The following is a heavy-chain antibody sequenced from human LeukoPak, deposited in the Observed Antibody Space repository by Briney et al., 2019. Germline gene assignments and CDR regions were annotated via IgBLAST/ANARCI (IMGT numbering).Heavy chain of an antibody. CDR1: GFTFSSYS. CDR2: ISSSSSYI. Sequence: GGSLRLSCAASGFTFSSYSTNWVRQAPGKGLEWVSSISSSSSYIYYADSVKGRFTISRDNAKNSLYLQMNSLRAEDTAVYYCARDLRYDSSGYCFDYWGQGTLVTVSS. CDR3: ARDLRYDSSGYCFDY. J-gene: IGHJ4*02. V-gene: IGHV3-21*01. D-gene: IGHD3-22*01.